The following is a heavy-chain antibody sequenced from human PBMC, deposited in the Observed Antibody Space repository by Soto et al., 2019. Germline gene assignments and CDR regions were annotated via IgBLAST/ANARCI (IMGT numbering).Heavy chain of an antibody. CDR2: IIPIFGTA. CDR3: ANSRSVLLGAFDI. V-gene: IGHV1-69*06. D-gene: IGHD3-10*01. J-gene: IGHJ3*02. CDR1: GGTFSSYA. Sequence: GASVKVSCKASGGTFSSYAISWVRQAPGQGLEWMGGIIPIFGTANYAQKFQGRVTITADKSTSTAYMELSSLRSEDTAVYYCANSRSVLLGAFDIWGQGTMVTVSS.